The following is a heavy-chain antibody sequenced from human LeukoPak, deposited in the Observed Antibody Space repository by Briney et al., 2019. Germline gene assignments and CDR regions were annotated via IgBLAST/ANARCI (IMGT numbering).Heavy chain of an antibody. Sequence: KTSETLSLTCAVYGGSFSGYYWSWIRHPPGKGLEWIGEINHSGSTNYNPSLKSRVTISVDTSKNQFSLKLSTVTAADPAVYCCARGRRYFERSRQYYFDYWGQGTLVSVSS. D-gene: IGHD3-9*01. J-gene: IGHJ4*02. V-gene: IGHV4-34*01. CDR2: INHSGST. CDR1: GGSFSGYY. CDR3: ARGRRYFERSRQYYFDY.